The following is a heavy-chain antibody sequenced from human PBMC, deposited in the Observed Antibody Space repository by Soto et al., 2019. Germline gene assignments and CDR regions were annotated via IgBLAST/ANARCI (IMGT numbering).Heavy chain of an antibody. V-gene: IGHV4-31*03. CDR2: IYYSGST. Sequence: QVQLQESGPGLVKPSQTLSLTCTVSGGSISSGGYYWSWIRQHPGKGLEWIGYIYYSGSTYYNPYLKSRVTLSVAPSRNQFSLTLSSVTAADTAVYYCARAHAGVYGMDVWGQGTTVTVSS. CDR3: ARAHAGVYGMDV. CDR1: GGSISSGGYY. J-gene: IGHJ6*02.